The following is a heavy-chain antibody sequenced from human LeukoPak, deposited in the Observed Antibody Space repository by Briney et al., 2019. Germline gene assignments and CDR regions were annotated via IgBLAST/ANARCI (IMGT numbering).Heavy chain of an antibody. Sequence: ASVKVSCKASGYRFTGYYIHWVRQAPGQGLEWMGRINPHSGDTTYAQKLHGRVTLTTDTSISTAYMELGRLRYDDTAVYYCARDESGHWFDPWGQGSLVTVSS. V-gene: IGHV1-2*06. J-gene: IGHJ5*02. CDR2: INPHSGDT. CDR3: ARDESGHWFDP. CDR1: GYRFTGYY.